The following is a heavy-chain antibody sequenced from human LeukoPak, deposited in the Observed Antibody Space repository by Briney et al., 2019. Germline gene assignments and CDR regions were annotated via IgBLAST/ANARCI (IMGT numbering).Heavy chain of an antibody. CDR2: IYTSGST. V-gene: IGHV4-61*02. D-gene: IGHD6-19*01. CDR1: GGSISSGSYY. CDR3: ARDQALGGQWLLGAFDI. J-gene: IGHJ3*02. Sequence: SQTLSLTCTVSGGSISSGSYYWGWIRQPAGKGLEWIGRIYTSGSTNYNPSLKSRVTISVDTSKNQFSLKLSSVTAADTAVYYCARDQALGGQWLLGAFDIWGQGTMVTVSS.